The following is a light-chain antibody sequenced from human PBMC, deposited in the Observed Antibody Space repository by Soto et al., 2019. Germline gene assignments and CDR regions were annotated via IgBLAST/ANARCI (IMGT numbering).Light chain of an antibody. Sequence: DVVVTQSPVSLAVSLGERATINCKSSQSLLYSPDNKNYLAWYQQKQGQPPKLLIYWASTRASGVPARFNGSDSGTDFTLTITSLQADDVALYYCHQYYSLPLTFGGGTKVET. V-gene: IGKV4-1*01. CDR1: QSLLYSPDNKNY. CDR2: WAS. J-gene: IGKJ4*01. CDR3: HQYYSLPLT.